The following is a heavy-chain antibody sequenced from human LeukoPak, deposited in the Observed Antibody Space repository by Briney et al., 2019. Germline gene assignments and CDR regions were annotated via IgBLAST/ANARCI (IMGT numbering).Heavy chain of an antibody. CDR2: IYPGDSDT. V-gene: IGHV5-51*01. Sequence: GESLKISCKGSGHSFTSYWIGWVRQMPGKGLEWMGIIYPGDSDTRYSPSFQGQVTISADKSISTAYLQWSSLKASDTAMYYCASPVGYSYGHDAFDIWGQGTMVTVSS. CDR1: GHSFTSYW. J-gene: IGHJ3*02. CDR3: ASPVGYSYGHDAFDI. D-gene: IGHD5-18*01.